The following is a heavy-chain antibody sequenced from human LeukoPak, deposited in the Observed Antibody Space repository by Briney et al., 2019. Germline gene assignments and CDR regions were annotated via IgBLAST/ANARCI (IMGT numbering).Heavy chain of an antibody. CDR1: GYTFTNYG. V-gene: IGHV1-18*01. CDR3: ARELRVDSSGYYFDAFDI. D-gene: IGHD3-22*01. Sequence: ASVKVSCKASGYTFTNYGISWVRQAPGQGLEWMGWISAYNGNTNYAQKLQGRVTMTTDPSTSTAYMELRSLRSDDTAVYYCARELRVDSSGYYFDAFDIWGQGTMVTVSS. CDR2: ISAYNGNT. J-gene: IGHJ3*02.